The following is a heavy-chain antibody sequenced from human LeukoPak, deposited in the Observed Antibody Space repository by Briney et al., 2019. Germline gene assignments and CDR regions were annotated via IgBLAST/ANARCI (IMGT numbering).Heavy chain of an antibody. CDR3: SPNHPFQPPKYDFWSGYFLDYYYYMDV. CDR1: GFTFSNAW. CDR2: ITSKTDGGTT. Sequence: NPGGSVRLSCAASGFTFSNAWMSWLRQAPGKGLVWVGRITSKTDGGTTDYAAPVKGIFTISRDDSKNMLYLQMNSLHTEDTAVYYRSPNHPFQPPKYDFWSGYFLDYYYYMDVWGKGTTVTVSS. J-gene: IGHJ6*03. D-gene: IGHD3-3*01. V-gene: IGHV3-15*01.